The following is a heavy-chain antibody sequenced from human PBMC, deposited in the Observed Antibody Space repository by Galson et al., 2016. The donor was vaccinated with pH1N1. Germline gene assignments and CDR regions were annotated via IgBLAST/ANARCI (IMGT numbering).Heavy chain of an antibody. J-gene: IGHJ5*02. Sequence: ALVKPTQTLTLTCTFSGFLLSTSGVGVGWIRQPPGKALEWLALIYWNDDKRYSPSLKSRLTITKDTSKNQVVLTMTNMDPVDTATYYCAHSLYGDYVGWFDPWGQGTLVTVSS. CDR3: AHSLYGDYVGWFDP. D-gene: IGHD4-17*01. V-gene: IGHV2-5*01. CDR2: IYWNDDK. CDR1: GFLLSTSGVG.